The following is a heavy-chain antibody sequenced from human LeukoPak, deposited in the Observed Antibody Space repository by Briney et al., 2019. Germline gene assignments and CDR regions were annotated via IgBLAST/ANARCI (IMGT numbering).Heavy chain of an antibody. V-gene: IGHV3-48*02. CDR3: AKLCVDSSGYYYVQDAFDI. Sequence: GGSLRLSCAASGFTFSSYSMNWVRQAPGKGLEWVSYISSSSSTIYYADSVKGRFTISRDNAKNSLYLQMNSLRDEDTAVYYCAKLCVDSSGYYYVQDAFDIWGQGTMVTVSS. D-gene: IGHD3-22*01. CDR2: ISSSSSTI. CDR1: GFTFSSYS. J-gene: IGHJ3*02.